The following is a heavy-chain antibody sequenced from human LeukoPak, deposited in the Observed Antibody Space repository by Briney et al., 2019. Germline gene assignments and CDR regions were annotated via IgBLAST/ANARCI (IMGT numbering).Heavy chain of an antibody. CDR3: ARDEVGGPLKY. CDR2: IREDGNKE. Sequence: PGGSLRLSCAASGFTFSSYTMNWVRQAPGKGLEWVANIREDGNKENYIDSVRGRFSISRDNAKNSLYLQMNSLRAEDSAVYYCARDEVGGPLKYWGQGVLVTVSS. D-gene: IGHD1-26*01. V-gene: IGHV3-7*01. J-gene: IGHJ4*02. CDR1: GFTFSSYT.